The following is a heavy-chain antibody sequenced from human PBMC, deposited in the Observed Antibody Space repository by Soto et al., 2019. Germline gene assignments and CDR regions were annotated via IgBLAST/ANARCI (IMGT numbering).Heavy chain of an antibody. CDR1: GFTLSNYA. J-gene: IGHJ6*01. D-gene: IGHD3-3*01. Sequence: QVQLVESGGGVVQPGKSLRLSCVASGFTLSNYALHWVRQAPGKGLEWVAVISRGGDNDYYAESVRGRFAISRDNSKNTLYLQMNSPRGEDTAVYYCAGDEADFYSGGPLDYYYYGLDVWGQGTTVTVSS. CDR2: ISRGGDND. V-gene: IGHV3-30*09. CDR3: AGDEADFYSGGPLDYYYYGLDV.